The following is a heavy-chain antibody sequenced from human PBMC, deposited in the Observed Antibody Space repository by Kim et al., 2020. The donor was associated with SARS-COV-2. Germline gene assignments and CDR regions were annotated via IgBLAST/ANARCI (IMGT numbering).Heavy chain of an antibody. CDR3: ARDHWGTVVQGVIRADFDY. Sequence: GGSLRLSCATSGFNFVESGMAWVRQVPGKGLEWVSGINWNGETTYYADSVKGRFIISRDNAKGSLYLQMNSLKGEDTAFYVCARDHWGTVVQGVIRADFDYWGRGTLVTVSA. D-gene: IGHD3-10*01. J-gene: IGHJ4*02. CDR1: GFNFVESG. V-gene: IGHV3-20*01. CDR2: INWNGETT.